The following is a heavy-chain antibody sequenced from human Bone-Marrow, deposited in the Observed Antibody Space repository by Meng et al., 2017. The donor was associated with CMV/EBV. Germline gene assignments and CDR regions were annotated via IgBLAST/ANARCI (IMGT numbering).Heavy chain of an antibody. D-gene: IGHD2-2*01. CDR3: ARRRGYCSSTSCPATFDY. CDR2: IYHSGST. Sequence: GSLRLSCAVSGGSISSSNWWSWVRQPPGKGLEWIGEIYHSGSTNYNPSPKSRVTISVDKSKNQFSLKLSSVTAADTAVYYCARRRGYCSSTSCPATFDYWGQGTLVTVSS. J-gene: IGHJ4*02. V-gene: IGHV4-4*02. CDR1: GGSISSSNW.